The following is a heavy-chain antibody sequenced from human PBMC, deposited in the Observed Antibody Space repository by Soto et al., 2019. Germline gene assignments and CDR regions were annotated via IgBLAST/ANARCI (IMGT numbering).Heavy chain of an antibody. CDR2: IYAGDSDT. D-gene: IGHD4-17*01. V-gene: IGHV5-51*01. Sequence: PGESLKISCKGSGFRFTSYWIAWVRQMPGKGLECMGIIYAGDSDTRYSPSFQGQVTVSVDRSISTAYLQWSSLKASDTAMYFCARKGMDYGDYAYFDSWGQGTLVTVSS. CDR3: ARKGMDYGDYAYFDS. J-gene: IGHJ4*02. CDR1: GFRFTSYW.